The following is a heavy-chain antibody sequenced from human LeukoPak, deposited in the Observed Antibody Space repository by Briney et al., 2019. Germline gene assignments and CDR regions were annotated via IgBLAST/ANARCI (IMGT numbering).Heavy chain of an antibody. CDR1: GFTFSSYW. D-gene: IGHD3-16*01. CDR3: TVPQSGGNWFDP. V-gene: IGHV3-74*01. Sequence: PGGSLRLSCAASGFTFSSYWMHWIRQAPGKGLLWVSRINTDGSSTNFADSVRGRFTISRDNAKNTLYLQMNSLRAEDTAVYYCTVPQSGGNWFDPWGPGTQVTVSS. CDR2: INTDGSST. J-gene: IGHJ5*02.